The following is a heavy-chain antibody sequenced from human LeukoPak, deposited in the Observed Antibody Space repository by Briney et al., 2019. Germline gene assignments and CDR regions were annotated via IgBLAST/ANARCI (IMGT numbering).Heavy chain of an antibody. Sequence: PSETLPLTCAVYGGSFSGYHWSWIRQPPGKGLDWIGELNHRGSTNYNPPLKSRVTISVDTSKNQFSLKLSSVPAANTAVYYCVRSRGEARSVTIELDFWGQGAVVSVS. CDR2: LNHRGST. D-gene: IGHD6-6*01. CDR3: VRSRGEARSVTIELDF. V-gene: IGHV4-34*01. CDR1: GGSFSGYH. J-gene: IGHJ1*01.